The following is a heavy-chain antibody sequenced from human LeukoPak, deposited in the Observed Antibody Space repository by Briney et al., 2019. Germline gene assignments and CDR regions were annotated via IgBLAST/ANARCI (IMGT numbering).Heavy chain of an antibody. Sequence: GGSLRLSCAASGFTFSSYWMSWVRQTPEKGLEFVANINQDGSVRNYVDSVKGRFTISRDNAEKSLHLQMNSLRADDTAVYYCARDPGSSAFDSWGQGTPVTVSS. D-gene: IGHD5/OR15-5a*01. V-gene: IGHV3-7*01. CDR3: ARDPGSSAFDS. J-gene: IGHJ4*02. CDR1: GFTFSSYW. CDR2: INQDGSVR.